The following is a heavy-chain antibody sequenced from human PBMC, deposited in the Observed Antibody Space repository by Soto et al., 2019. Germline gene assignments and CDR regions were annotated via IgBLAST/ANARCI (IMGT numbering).Heavy chain of an antibody. CDR1: GFTFSSYS. D-gene: IGHD2-21*02. V-gene: IGHV3-49*04. J-gene: IGHJ4*02. Sequence: GGSLRLSCAASGFTFSSYSMNWVRQAPGKGLEWVGFIRSKAYGGTTEYAASVKGRFTISRDYSKSIAYLQMNSLKTEDTAVYYCTRDGVVVVTAIIYWGQGTLVTVSS. CDR2: IRSKAYGGTT. CDR3: TRDGVVVVTAIIY.